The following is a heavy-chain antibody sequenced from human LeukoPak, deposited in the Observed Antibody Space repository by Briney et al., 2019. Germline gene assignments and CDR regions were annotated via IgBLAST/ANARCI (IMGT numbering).Heavy chain of an antibody. Sequence: PSETLSLTCTVSGYSISSGYYWGWIRQPPGKGLEWIGSIYHSGSTYYNPSLKSRVTISVDTSKNQFSLKLSSVTAADTAVYYCARRGELSYGLDYWGQGTLVTVSS. CDR2: IYHSGST. V-gene: IGHV4-38-2*02. D-gene: IGHD3-16*01. CDR3: ARRGELSYGLDY. J-gene: IGHJ4*02. CDR1: GYSISSGYY.